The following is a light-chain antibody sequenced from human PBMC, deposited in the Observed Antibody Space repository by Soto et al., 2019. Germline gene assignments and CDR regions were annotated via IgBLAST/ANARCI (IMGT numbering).Light chain of an antibody. CDR1: QSVSSN. CDR2: GAS. J-gene: IGKJ4*01. Sequence: EIVMTQSPATLSVSPEERATLSCRASQSVSSNLAWYQQKPGQAPSLLIYGASTRATGIPARFSGSGSGTEFTLTISSLQSEDFAVYYCQQYNNWLTFGGGTKVEIK. CDR3: QQYNNWLT. V-gene: IGKV3-15*01.